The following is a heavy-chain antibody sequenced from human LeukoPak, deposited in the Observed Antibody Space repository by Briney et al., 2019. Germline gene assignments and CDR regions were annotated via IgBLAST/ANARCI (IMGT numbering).Heavy chain of an antibody. CDR1: GGSISSGGYY. V-gene: IGHV4-31*03. J-gene: IGHJ5*02. CDR2: IYYSGST. Sequence: SETLSLTCTVSGGSISSGGYYWSWIRQHPGKGLEWIGHIYYSGSTYYNPSLKSRVTISVDTSKNQFSLKLSSVTAADTAVYYCASGPGYCSSTSCYLNWFDPWGQGTLVTVSS. D-gene: IGHD2-2*01. CDR3: ASGPGYCSSTSCYLNWFDP.